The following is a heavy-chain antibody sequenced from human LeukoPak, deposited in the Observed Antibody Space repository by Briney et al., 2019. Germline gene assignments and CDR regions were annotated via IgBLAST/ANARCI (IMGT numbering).Heavy chain of an antibody. CDR1: GFTFSSYE. CDR2: IKQDGSEK. J-gene: IGHJ6*03. Sequence: PGGSLRLSCAASGFTFSSYEMNWVRQAPGKGLEWVANIKQDGSEKYYVDSVKGRFTISRDNAKNSLYLQMNSLRAEDTAVYYCARVGGSFYYYYMDVWGKGTTVTVSS. CDR3: ARVGGSFYYYYMDV. D-gene: IGHD1-26*01. V-gene: IGHV3-7*01.